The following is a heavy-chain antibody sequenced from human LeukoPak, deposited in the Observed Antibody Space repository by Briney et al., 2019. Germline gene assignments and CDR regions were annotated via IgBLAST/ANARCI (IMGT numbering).Heavy chain of an antibody. D-gene: IGHD3-3*01. CDR3: ARDYDFWSGSTSYYYYYGMDV. Sequence: SETLSLTCTVSGGPISSYYWSWIRQPPGKGLEWIGYIYYSGSTNYNPSLKSRVTISVDTSKNQFSLKLSSVTAADTAVYYCARDYDFWSGSTSYYYYYGMDVWGQGTTVTVSS. J-gene: IGHJ6*02. CDR2: IYYSGST. V-gene: IGHV4-59*01. CDR1: GGPISSYY.